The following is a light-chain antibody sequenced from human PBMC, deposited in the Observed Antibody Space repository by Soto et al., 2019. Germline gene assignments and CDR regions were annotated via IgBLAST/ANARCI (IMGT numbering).Light chain of an antibody. CDR3: QQRTNWPLT. Sequence: EIVLTQSPVTLSLSPGERATLSCMASQSVTTFLSWYQQKPGQAPRLLIYDASKRATGIPARFSGSGSGTDFTLNISSLEPQDFAVYYCQQRTNWPLTFGGGTKVEIK. V-gene: IGKV3-11*01. CDR1: QSVTTF. J-gene: IGKJ4*01. CDR2: DAS.